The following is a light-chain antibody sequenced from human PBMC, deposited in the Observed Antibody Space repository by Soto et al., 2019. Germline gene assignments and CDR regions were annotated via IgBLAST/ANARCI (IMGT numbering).Light chain of an antibody. Sequence: QSVLAQPPSASGSPGQSVTISCTGSGSDIGAYNFVSWYQQHPGKAPKLMIFGVTERPSGVPDWFSGSKSGNTASLTVSGLQADDEAVYYCYSYAGRNIWVFGGGTKLTVL. J-gene: IGLJ3*02. CDR2: GVT. V-gene: IGLV2-8*01. CDR3: YSYAGRNIWV. CDR1: GSDIGAYNF.